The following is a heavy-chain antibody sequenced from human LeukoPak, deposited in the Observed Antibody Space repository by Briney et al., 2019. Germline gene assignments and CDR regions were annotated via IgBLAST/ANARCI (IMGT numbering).Heavy chain of an antibody. D-gene: IGHD6-6*01. CDR3: ARDSSHYLGSSDY. CDR1: GFSFSSYG. V-gene: IGHV3-33*01. Sequence: GGSLRLSCAASGFSFSSYGMHWVRQAPGKGLEWVAVIWYDGSKKYYADSVKGRFTISRDNTKNTLNLQMNGLRDEDTAIYYCARDSSHYLGSSDYWGQGALVTVSS. J-gene: IGHJ4*02. CDR2: IWYDGSKK.